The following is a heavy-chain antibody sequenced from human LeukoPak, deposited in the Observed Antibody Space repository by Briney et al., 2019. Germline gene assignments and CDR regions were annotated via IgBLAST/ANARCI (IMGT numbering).Heavy chain of an antibody. CDR2: IYTSGST. D-gene: IGHD5-18*01. CDR3: ARERYSHFDY. J-gene: IGHJ4*02. CDR1: GDSISSGDYY. Sequence: SQTLSLTCTVSGDSISSGDYYWSWIRQPAGKGLEWIGRIYTSGSTNYNPSLKSRVTMSVDTSKNQFSLKLSSVTAADTAVYYCARERYSHFDYWGQGTLVTVSS. V-gene: IGHV4-61*02.